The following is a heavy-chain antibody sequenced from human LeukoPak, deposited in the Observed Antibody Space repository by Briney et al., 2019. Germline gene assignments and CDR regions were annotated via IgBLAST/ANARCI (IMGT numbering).Heavy chain of an antibody. J-gene: IGHJ4*02. D-gene: IGHD5-18*01. CDR1: GFIFSAFR. CDR3: ARESGGRYSFGPWFFDL. CDR2: ISSSGGTI. V-gene: IGHV3-48*02. Sequence: GGSLRLSCAASGFIFSAFRMNWVRQAPGKGLEWVSYISSSGGTIYYTDSVEGRFTISRDNARNSLDHQMNSLRDEDTAVYYCARESGGRYSFGPWFFDLWGQGTLVTVSS.